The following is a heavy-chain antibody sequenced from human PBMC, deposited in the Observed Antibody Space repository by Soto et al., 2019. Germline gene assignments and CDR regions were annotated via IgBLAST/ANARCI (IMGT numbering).Heavy chain of an antibody. CDR3: ARHGQGAQWLNSYYYYGMDV. V-gene: IGHV5-10-1*01. D-gene: IGHD6-19*01. CDR1: GYSFTSYW. CDR2: IDPSDSYT. J-gene: IGHJ6*02. Sequence: GDSLKISCKGSGYSFTSYWISWVRQMPVKGLEWMGRIDPSDSYTNYSPSFQGHVTISADKSISTAYLQWSSLKASDTAMYYCARHGQGAQWLNSYYYYGMDVWGQGTTVTVSS.